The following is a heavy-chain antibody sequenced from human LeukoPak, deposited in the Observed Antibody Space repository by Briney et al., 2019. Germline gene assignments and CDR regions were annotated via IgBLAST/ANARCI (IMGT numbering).Heavy chain of an antibody. V-gene: IGHV5-51*01. D-gene: IGHD1-7*01. CDR1: GYSFTSYW. Sequence: GESLKISCNGSGYSFTSYWIGWVRQMPGKGLEWMGIIYPGDSDTKYSPSFQGQVTIPADKSISTAYLQWSSLKASDTAMYYCARSYNWNYRRFDPWGQGTLVTVSS. CDR3: ARSYNWNYRRFDP. CDR2: IYPGDSDT. J-gene: IGHJ5*02.